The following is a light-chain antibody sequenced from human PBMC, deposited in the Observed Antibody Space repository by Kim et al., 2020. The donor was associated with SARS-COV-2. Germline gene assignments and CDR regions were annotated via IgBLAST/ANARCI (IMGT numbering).Light chain of an antibody. CDR3: NSYTSSSTWV. Sequence: GQSITISCTGTSSDVGGYNYLSWYQQLPGKAPKLIIYDVSKRPSGVSNRFSGSKSGNTASLTISGLQAEDEADYYCNSYTSSSTWVFGGGTKVTVL. J-gene: IGLJ3*02. CDR1: SSDVGGYNY. CDR2: DVS. V-gene: IGLV2-14*04.